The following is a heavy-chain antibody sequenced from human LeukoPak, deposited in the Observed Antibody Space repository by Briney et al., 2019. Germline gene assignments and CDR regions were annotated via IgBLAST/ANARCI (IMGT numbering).Heavy chain of an antibody. CDR1: GFTFSTFA. CDR3: AKQGSYKAFDY. V-gene: IGHV3-23*01. D-gene: IGHD1-26*01. J-gene: IGHJ4*02. CDR2: IFPSGGEI. Sequence: GGSLRLSCAASGFTFSTFAMIWVRQPPGKGLEWVSSIFPSGGEIHYADSVRGRFTISRDNSKNTLYLQMNSLRAEDTAVYYCAKQGSYKAFDYWGQGTLVTVSS.